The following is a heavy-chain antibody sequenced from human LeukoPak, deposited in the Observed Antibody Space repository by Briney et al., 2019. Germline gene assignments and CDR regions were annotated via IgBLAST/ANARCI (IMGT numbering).Heavy chain of an antibody. V-gene: IGHV3-74*01. CDR1: GFTFSSYW. CDR3: ARGGGPLGDY. D-gene: IGHD3-16*01. J-gene: IGHJ4*02. CDR2: INTDGITT. Sequence: GGSLRLSCAGSGFTFSSYWMHWVRQAPGKGLVWVSRINTDGITTSYADSVKGRFTISRDNAKNTLYLQMNSLRAEDTAVYYCARGGGPLGDYWGQGTLVTVSS.